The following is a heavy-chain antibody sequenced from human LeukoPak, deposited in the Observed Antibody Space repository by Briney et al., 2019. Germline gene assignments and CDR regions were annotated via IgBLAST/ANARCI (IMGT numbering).Heavy chain of an antibody. CDR3: AREGYYYDSSGYWRDYYFDY. D-gene: IGHD3-22*01. J-gene: IGHJ4*02. CDR1: GGSISSHY. V-gene: IGHV4-59*11. CDR2: IYYSGST. Sequence: SETLSLTCTVSGGSISSHYWSWIRQPPGKGLEWIGYIYYSGSTNYNPSLKSRVTISVDTSKKQFSLKLSSVTAADTAVYYCAREGYYYDSSGYWRDYYFDYWGQGTLVTVSS.